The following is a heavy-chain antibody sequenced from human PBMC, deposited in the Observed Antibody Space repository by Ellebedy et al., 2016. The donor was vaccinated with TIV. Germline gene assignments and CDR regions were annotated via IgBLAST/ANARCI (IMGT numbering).Heavy chain of an antibody. Sequence: GGSLRLXXLASGFNFNTYPLTWVRQAPGRGLEWISTFSGGGEWPYYADSVKGRFTISGDSSKRTLFLQMNGLTADDTAIYYCAKEVTGPSSGYYGPSGDFFYGLDVWGQGTTVTVSS. D-gene: IGHD3-22*01. CDR3: AKEVTGPSSGYYGPSGDFFYGLDV. CDR2: FSGGGEWP. J-gene: IGHJ6*02. CDR1: GFNFNTYP. V-gene: IGHV3-23*01.